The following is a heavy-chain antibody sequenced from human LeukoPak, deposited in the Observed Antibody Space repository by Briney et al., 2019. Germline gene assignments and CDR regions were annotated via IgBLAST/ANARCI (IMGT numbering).Heavy chain of an antibody. D-gene: IGHD2-2*01. Sequence: SGTLSLTCTVSGGSMTHYFWNWIRQPPGKGLEWIGYTHTSGSPDYSRSLKSRVTISLDTSKNQFSLMLSSVTAADTAVCFCARATQRYCSGTTCFPYWFDTWGQGTLATVSS. CDR1: GGSMTHYF. V-gene: IGHV4-4*09. CDR2: THTSGSP. J-gene: IGHJ5*02. CDR3: ARATQRYCSGTTCFPYWFDT.